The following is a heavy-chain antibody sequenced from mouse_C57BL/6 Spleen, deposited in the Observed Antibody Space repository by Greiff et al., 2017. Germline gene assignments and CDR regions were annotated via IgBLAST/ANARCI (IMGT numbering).Heavy chain of an antibody. J-gene: IGHJ3*01. CDR2: ISDGGSYT. Sequence: EVMLVESGGGLVKPGGSLKLSCAASGFTFSSYAMSWVRQTPEKRLGWVATISDGGSYTYYPDNVKGRFTISRDNAKNNLYLQMSHLKSEDTAMYYCARDGITTVDWFAYWGQGTLVTVSA. CDR3: ARDGITTVDWFAY. CDR1: GFTFSSYA. V-gene: IGHV5-4*01. D-gene: IGHD1-1*01.